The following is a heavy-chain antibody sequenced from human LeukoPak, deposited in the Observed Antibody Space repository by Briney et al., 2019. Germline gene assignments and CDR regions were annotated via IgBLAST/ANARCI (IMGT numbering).Heavy chain of an antibody. CDR3: ARGGRGYSYGYRVVNAFDI. CDR2: INHSGST. V-gene: IGHV4-34*01. Sequence: SETLSLTCAVYGGSFSGYYWSWIRQPPGKGLEWIGEINHSGSTNYNPSLKSRVTISVDTSKNQFSLKLSSVTAADTAVYYCARGGRGYSYGYRVVNAFDIWGQGTMVTVSS. D-gene: IGHD5-18*01. J-gene: IGHJ3*02. CDR1: GGSFSGYY.